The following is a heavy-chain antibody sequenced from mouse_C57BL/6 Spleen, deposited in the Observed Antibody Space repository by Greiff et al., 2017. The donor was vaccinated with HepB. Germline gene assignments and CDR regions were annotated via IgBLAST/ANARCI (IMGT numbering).Heavy chain of an antibody. CDR2: ISSCSSTI. V-gene: IGHV5-17*01. Sequence: EVQLVESGGGLVKPGGSLKLSCAASGFTFSDYGMHWVRQAPEKGLVWVAYISSCSSTIYYADTVKGRFTISRDNAKNTLFLQMTSLRSEDTAMYYCGRRGYYAMDYWGPGTSVPVSS. J-gene: IGHJ4*01. CDR1: GFTFSDYG. CDR3: GRRGYYAMDY.